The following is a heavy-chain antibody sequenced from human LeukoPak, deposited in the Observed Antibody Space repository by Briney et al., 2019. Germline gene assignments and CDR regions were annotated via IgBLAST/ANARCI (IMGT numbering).Heavy chain of an antibody. CDR2: ISYDGSNK. V-gene: IGHV3-30*04. J-gene: IGHJ5*02. CDR1: GFTFSSYA. CDR3: ARGDIVVVVADTLDP. D-gene: IGHD2-15*01. Sequence: PGRSLRLSCAASGFTFSSYAMHWVRQAPGKGLEWVAVISYDGSNKYYADSVKGRFTISRDNSKNTLYLQMNSLRAEDTDVYYCARGDIVVVVADTLDPWGQGTLVTVSS.